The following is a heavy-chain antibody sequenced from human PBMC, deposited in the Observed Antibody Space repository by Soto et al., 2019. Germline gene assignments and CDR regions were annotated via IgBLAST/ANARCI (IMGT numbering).Heavy chain of an antibody. V-gene: IGHV1-46*01. D-gene: IGHD6-19*01. CDR3: ARSPEGSGWDNWFDP. CDR1: GYTFTSYY. J-gene: IGHJ5*02. CDR2: INPSGGST. Sequence: QVQLVQSGAEVKKPGASVKVSCKASGYTFTSYYMHWVQQAPGQGLEWMGIINPSGGSTSYAQKFQGRVTMTRDTSTSTVYMELSSLRSEDTAVYYCARSPEGSGWDNWFDPWGQGTLVTVSS.